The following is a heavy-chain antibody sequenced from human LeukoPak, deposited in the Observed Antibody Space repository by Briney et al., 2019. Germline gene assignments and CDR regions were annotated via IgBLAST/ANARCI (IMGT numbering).Heavy chain of an antibody. J-gene: IGHJ5*02. CDR1: GFTFSSYW. Sequence: PGGSLRLSCAASGFTFSSYWMSWVRQAPGKGLEGVANIKQDGIDKYYLASLKCRFPTSRDNAKNSLYLQMNSLRAEDTAVYYCARVKGSSWLPGWFDPWGQGTLVTVSS. CDR3: ARVKGSSWLPGWFDP. D-gene: IGHD6-13*01. CDR2: IKQDGIDK. V-gene: IGHV3-7*01.